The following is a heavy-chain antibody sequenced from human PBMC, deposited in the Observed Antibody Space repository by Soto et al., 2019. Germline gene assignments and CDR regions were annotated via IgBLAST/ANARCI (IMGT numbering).Heavy chain of an antibody. CDR3: AISRVSSSWYPDH. J-gene: IGHJ4*02. V-gene: IGHV4-31*02. D-gene: IGHD6-13*01. CDR1: WGSISTGNHY. CDR2: VSSTGRT. Sequence: TVSITYAVSWGSISTGNHYRSWIRQLPRQGLQWIGLVSSTGRTHYNHSPERRGTRSLDTSKNQLSLKLKSVTAADTAVCYCAISRVSSSWYPDHWGQGTLVTVSS.